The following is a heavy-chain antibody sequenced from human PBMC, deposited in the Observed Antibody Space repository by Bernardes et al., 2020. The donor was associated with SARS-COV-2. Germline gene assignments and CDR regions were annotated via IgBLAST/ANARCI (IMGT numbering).Heavy chain of an antibody. Sequence: SETLSLTCTVSGGSISSSSYYWGWIRQPPGKGLEWIGSIYYSGSTYYNPSLKSRVTISVDTSKNQFSLKLSSVTAADTAVYYCARPSWSGRNYYYGMDVWGQGTTVTVSS. V-gene: IGHV4-39*01. J-gene: IGHJ6*02. D-gene: IGHD3-3*01. CDR1: GGSISSSSYY. CDR3: ARPSWSGRNYYYGMDV. CDR2: IYYSGST.